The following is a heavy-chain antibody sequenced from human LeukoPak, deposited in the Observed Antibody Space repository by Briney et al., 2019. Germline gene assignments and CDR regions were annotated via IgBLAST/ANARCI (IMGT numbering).Heavy chain of an antibody. D-gene: IGHD4-17*01. J-gene: IGHJ4*02. CDR1: GYTFTSYY. CDR2: INPNSGGT. Sequence: ASVKVSCKASGYTFTSYYMHWVRQAPGQGLEWMGRINPNSGGTNYTQKFQGRVTMTRDTSISTTYMELSSLRSEDTAVYYCARGPIHYGDYGYFDYWGQGTLVTVSS. CDR3: ARGPIHYGDYGYFDY. V-gene: IGHV1-2*06.